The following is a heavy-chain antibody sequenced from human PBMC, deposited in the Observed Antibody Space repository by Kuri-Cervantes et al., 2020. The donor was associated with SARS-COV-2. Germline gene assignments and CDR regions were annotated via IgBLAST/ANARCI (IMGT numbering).Heavy chain of an antibody. CDR1: GGSISSGGYY. Sequence: SETLSLTCTVSGGSISSGGYYWSWIRQHPGKGLEWIGYIYYSGSTYYNPSLKSRVTISVDTSKNQFSLKLSSVTAADTAVYYCARVGIVVVPAAEATFDYWGQGTLVTVSS. CDR2: IYYSGST. V-gene: IGHV4-31*03. D-gene: IGHD2-2*03. CDR3: ARVGIVVVPAAEATFDY. J-gene: IGHJ4*02.